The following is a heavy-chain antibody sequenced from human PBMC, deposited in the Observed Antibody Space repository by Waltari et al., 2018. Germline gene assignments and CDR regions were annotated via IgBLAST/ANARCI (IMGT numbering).Heavy chain of an antibody. D-gene: IGHD2-2*03. CDR1: GGTFSSYA. CDR2: IIPIFGTA. V-gene: IGHV1-69*12. J-gene: IGHJ6*02. CDR3: AREIPYGYCSSTSCYLYGVDV. Sequence: QVQLVQSGAEVKKPGSSVKVSCKASGGTFSSYAISWVRQAPGQGLEWMGGIIPIFGTANYAQKFQGRVTITADESTSTAYMELSSLRSEDTAVYYCAREIPYGYCSSTSCYLYGVDVWGQGTTVTVSS.